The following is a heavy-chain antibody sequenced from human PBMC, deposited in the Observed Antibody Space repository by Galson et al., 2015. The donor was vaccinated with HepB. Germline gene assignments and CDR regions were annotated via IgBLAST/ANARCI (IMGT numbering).Heavy chain of an antibody. D-gene: IGHD5-12*01. CDR2: IYWDDDK. Sequence: PALVKPTQTLTLTCSFSGFSLNTVGVGVGWIRQPPGKALEWLALIYWDDDKRYSPSLRRRLTITKDTSKNQVVLTVTNMDHVDTATYYCAYRPRPGTVAKRGSYFDPWGQGTLVTVSS. CDR3: AYRPRPGTVAKRGSYFDP. J-gene: IGHJ5*02. V-gene: IGHV2-5*02. CDR1: GFSLNTVGVG.